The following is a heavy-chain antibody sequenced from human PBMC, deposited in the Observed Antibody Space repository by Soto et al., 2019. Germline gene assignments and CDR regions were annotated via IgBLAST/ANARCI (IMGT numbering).Heavy chain of an antibody. CDR1: GFTFYSAW. J-gene: IGHJ4*02. V-gene: IGHV3-15*01. CDR2: FKSQTDGGTT. Sequence: LRLSCAASGFTFYSAWMSWVRQAPGKGLEWVGRFKSQTDGGTTEYAAPVKGRFTISRDDSKNRLYLQMNSLKTEDTAVYYCTTDLRRDVPAGQFDYWGQGALVTVSS. D-gene: IGHD3-3*01. CDR3: TTDLRRDVPAGQFDY.